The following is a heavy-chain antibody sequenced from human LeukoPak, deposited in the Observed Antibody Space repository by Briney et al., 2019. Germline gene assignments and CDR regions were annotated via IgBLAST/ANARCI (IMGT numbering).Heavy chain of an antibody. V-gene: IGHV3-21*01. CDR3: ARGVFWQQEHYGMDV. CDR2: ISRSSSYI. Sequence: GGSLRLSCAASGFIFSSYSMNWVRQAPGKGLEWVSSISRSSSYIYYADSVKGRFTISRDDAKDALSLQMNSLRVEDTAVYYCARGVFWQQEHYGMDVWGQGTTVTVSS. CDR1: GFIFSSYS. D-gene: IGHD3-3*01. J-gene: IGHJ6*02.